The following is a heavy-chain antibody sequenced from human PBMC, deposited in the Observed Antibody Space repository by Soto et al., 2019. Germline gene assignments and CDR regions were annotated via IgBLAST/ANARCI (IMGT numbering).Heavy chain of an antibody. V-gene: IGHV3-21*01. CDR2: ISSTSVYM. Sequence: EVQLVESGGGLVKPGESLRLSCAAPGFTFSTYNMNWVRQAPGKGLEWVASISSTSVYMYYANSLKGRFTISRANAKSSLYLQVNSLRAEDTAVYYCARGWLRDPWMYWGQGTLVTVSS. J-gene: IGHJ4*02. CDR3: ARGWLRDPWMY. CDR1: GFTFSTYN. D-gene: IGHD5-12*01.